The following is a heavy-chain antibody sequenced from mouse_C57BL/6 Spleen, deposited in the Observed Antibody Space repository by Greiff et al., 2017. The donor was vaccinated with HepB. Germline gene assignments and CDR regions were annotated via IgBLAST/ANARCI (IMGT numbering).Heavy chain of an antibody. CDR3: ASPLIYYDYDDWYFDV. CDR2: ISSGSSTI. D-gene: IGHD2-4*01. Sequence: EVQVVESGGGLVKPGGSLKLSCAASGFTFSDYGMHWVRQAPEKGLEWVAYISSGSSTIYYADTVKGRFTISRDNAKNTMFLQMTSLRSEDTAMDYCASPLIYYDYDDWYFDVWGTGTTVTVSS. V-gene: IGHV5-17*01. J-gene: IGHJ1*03. CDR1: GFTFSDYG.